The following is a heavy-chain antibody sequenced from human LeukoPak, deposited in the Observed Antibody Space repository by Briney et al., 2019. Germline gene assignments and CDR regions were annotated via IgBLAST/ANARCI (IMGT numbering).Heavy chain of an antibody. J-gene: IGHJ6*03. D-gene: IGHD1-1*01. CDR1: GGSISSGRYY. V-gene: IGHV4-31*03. CDR2: ISYTGHT. Sequence: SQTLSLTCTVSGGSISSGRYYWSWIRQPPGTGLEWIGYISYTGHTNSSPSLKSRVSISGATSKSQFSLKLSSVTAADTAVYYCARTYNLHGGFYMDVWARGPPSSSP. CDR3: ARTYNLHGGFYMDV.